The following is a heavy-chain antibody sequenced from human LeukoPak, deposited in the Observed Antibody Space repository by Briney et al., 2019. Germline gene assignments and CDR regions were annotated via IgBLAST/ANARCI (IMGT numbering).Heavy chain of an antibody. D-gene: IGHD3-10*01. CDR2: INHSGST. Sequence: SETLSLTCAVYGGSFSGYYWSWIRQPPGKGLEWIGEINHSGSTNYNPSLKSRVTISVDTSKNQFSLKLSSVTAADTAVYYCARGLMVRGVIRTKYYFGYWGQGTLVTVSS. J-gene: IGHJ4*02. CDR3: ARGLMVRGVIRTKYYFGY. V-gene: IGHV4-34*01. CDR1: GGSFSGYY.